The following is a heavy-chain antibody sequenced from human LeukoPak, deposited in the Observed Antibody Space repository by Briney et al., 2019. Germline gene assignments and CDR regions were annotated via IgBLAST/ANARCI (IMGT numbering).Heavy chain of an antibody. Sequence: GGSLRLSCAASGFTFADYAMHWVRQAPGKGLEWVSGISWNSGSIGYADSVKGRFTISRDNAKNSLYLQMNSLRAEDTALYYCAKDMSVGGSHQYFQHWGQGTLVSVSS. CDR2: ISWNSGSI. CDR1: GFTFADYA. V-gene: IGHV3-9*01. J-gene: IGHJ1*01. CDR3: AKDMSVGGSHQYFQH. D-gene: IGHD4-23*01.